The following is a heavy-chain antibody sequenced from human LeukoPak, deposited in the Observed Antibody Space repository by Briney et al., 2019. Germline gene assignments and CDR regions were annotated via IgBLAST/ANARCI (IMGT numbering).Heavy chain of an antibody. D-gene: IGHD5-18*01. J-gene: IGHJ6*02. CDR1: GGSLSSSSYY. V-gene: IGHV4-39*07. CDR3: ARYSLETRNGMDV. CDR2: IYYSGST. Sequence: PSETLSLTCTVSGGSLSSSSYYWGWLRRPPGRGLEWIGSIYYSGSTYYNPSLKSRVTISVDTSKNQFSLKLSSVTAADTAVYYCARYSLETRNGMDVWGQGTTVTVSS.